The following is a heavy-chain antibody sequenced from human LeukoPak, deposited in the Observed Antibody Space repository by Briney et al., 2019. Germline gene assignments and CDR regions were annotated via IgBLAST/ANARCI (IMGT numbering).Heavy chain of an antibody. D-gene: IGHD4-17*01. J-gene: IGHJ4*02. CDR1: GFTFSSYG. CDR2: IWYGGSNK. CDR3: ARTHDYGADNFDY. Sequence: GGSLRLSCAASGFTFSSYGMHWVRQAPGKGLEWVAVIWYGGSNKYYADSVKGRFTISRDNSKNTLYLQMNSLRAEDTAVYYCARTHDYGADNFDYWGQETLVTVSS. V-gene: IGHV3-33*01.